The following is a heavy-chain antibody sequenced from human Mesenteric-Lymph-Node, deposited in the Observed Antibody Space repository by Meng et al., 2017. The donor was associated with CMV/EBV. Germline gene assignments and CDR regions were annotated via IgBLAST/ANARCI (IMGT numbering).Heavy chain of an antibody. D-gene: IGHD3-3*01. CDR3: ARKSNYDFWSGFYY. CDR2: LSSSGSPI. V-gene: IGHV3-48*03. CDR1: GFIFSSYE. J-gene: IGHJ4*02. Sequence: GESLKISCAGSGFIFSSYEMNWVRQAPGKGLEWVSYLSSSGSPIYDADSVKGRFTISRDNAKNSLYLQMNSLRAEDTAVYYRARKSNYDFWSGFYYWGQGTLVTVSS.